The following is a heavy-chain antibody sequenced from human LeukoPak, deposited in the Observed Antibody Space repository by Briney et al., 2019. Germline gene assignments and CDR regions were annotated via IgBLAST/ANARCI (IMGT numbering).Heavy chain of an antibody. CDR2: IKQDGSEQ. CDR3: AGGSGWTTNY. V-gene: IGHV3-7*04. CDR1: GFSFADSA. D-gene: IGHD3-3*01. Sequence: PGGSLRLSCAASGFSFADSAIHWVRQASGKGLEWVANIKQDGSEQYYVDSVKGRFTVSRDNAKNSLHLQMNSLRVEDTAVYYCAGGSGWTTNYWGQGTLVTVSS. J-gene: IGHJ4*02.